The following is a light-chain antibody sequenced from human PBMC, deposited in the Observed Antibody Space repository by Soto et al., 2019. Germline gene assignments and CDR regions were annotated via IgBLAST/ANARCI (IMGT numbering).Light chain of an antibody. J-gene: IGLJ3*02. V-gene: IGLV1-51*01. CDR2: DND. Sequence: QSVLTQPPPVSAAPGQKVTISCSGTSSNIGNNYVSWYQQLPGTAPKLLIYDNDKRPSGIPDRFSGSKSGTSATLGITGLQTGDESDYYCGTWDSSLGAGMFCGGTKLTVL. CDR1: SSNIGNNY. CDR3: GTWDSSLGAGM.